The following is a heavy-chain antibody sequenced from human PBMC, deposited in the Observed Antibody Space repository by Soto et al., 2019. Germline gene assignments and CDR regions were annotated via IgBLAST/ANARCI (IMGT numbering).Heavy chain of an antibody. D-gene: IGHD3-9*01. V-gene: IGHV3-30*18. Sequence: WGSLRLSCAASGFTFSSYGMHWVRQAPGKGLEWVAVISYDGSNKYYADSVKGRFTISRDNSKNTLYLLMNSLRAEDTAVYYCAKDLARLTITPFDYWGQGTLVTVSS. CDR2: ISYDGSNK. CDR1: GFTFSSYG. CDR3: AKDLARLTITPFDY. J-gene: IGHJ4*02.